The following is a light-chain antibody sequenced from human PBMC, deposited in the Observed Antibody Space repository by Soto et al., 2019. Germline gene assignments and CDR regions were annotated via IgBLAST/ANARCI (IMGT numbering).Light chain of an antibody. V-gene: IGLV2-23*01. CDR2: EGS. CDR1: SSDVGSYNL. J-gene: IGLJ2*01. CDR3: CSYAGSRGVV. Sequence: QSALTQPASVSGSPGQSITISCTGTSSDVGSYNLVSWYQQHPGKAPKLMIYEGSKRPSGVSNRFSGSKSGNTASLTISGLQAEDEADDYCCSYAGSRGVVFGGGTKLTVL.